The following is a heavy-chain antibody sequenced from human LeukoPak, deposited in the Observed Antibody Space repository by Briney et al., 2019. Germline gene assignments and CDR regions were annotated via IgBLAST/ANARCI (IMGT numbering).Heavy chain of an antibody. CDR1: GFTFSSYS. CDR3: ARRAGAYSHPYDY. J-gene: IGHJ4*02. CDR2: ISSSSSTI. Sequence: GGSLRLSCAASGFTFSSYSMNWVRQAPGKGLEWVSYISSSSSTIYYADSVKGRFTISGDNSKNTLYLQMNSLRAEDTAVYYCARRAGAYSHPYDYWGQGTLVTVSS. V-gene: IGHV3-48*01. D-gene: IGHD4/OR15-4a*01.